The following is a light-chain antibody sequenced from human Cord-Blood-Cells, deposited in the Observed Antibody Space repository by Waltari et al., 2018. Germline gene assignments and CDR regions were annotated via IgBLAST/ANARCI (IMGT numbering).Light chain of an antibody. J-gene: IGKJ1*01. CDR3: QQYYSTPWT. Sequence: DIVMPQSPDSLAVSLGETATINCKSSQSVLYSSNNKNYLAWYQQKPGQPPKLLIYWASTRESGVPDRFSGSGSGTDFTLTISSLQAEDVAVYYCQQYYSTPWTFGQGTKVEIK. V-gene: IGKV4-1*01. CDR1: QSVLYSSNNKNY. CDR2: WAS.